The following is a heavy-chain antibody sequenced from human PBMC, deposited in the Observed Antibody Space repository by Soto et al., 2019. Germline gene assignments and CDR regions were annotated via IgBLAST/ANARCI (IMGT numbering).Heavy chain of an antibody. V-gene: IGHV4-39*07. Sequence: SETLSLTCTVSGGSISSSSYYWGWIRQPPGKGLEWIGSIYYSGSTYYNPSLKSRVTISVDTSKNQFSLKLSSVTAADTAVYYCARARRGRYYYYYMDVWGKGTTVTVSS. CDR1: GGSISSSSYY. CDR3: ARARRGRYYYYYMDV. CDR2: IYYSGST. J-gene: IGHJ6*03.